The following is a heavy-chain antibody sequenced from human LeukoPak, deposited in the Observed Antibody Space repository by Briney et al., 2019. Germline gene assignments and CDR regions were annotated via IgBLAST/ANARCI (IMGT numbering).Heavy chain of an antibody. CDR2: ISTYNGNS. D-gene: IGHD1-14*01. Sequence: ASVNVSCKASGYNFSNYGISWVRQAPGQGLDWMGWISTYNGNSIYAQKFQGRVTMTTDTSTSTGYMDLRSLTSDDTAVYYCARVARTAVGIRYYFDEWGQGTLVSVSS. CDR3: ARVARTAVGIRYYFDE. CDR1: GYNFSNYG. V-gene: IGHV1-18*01. J-gene: IGHJ4*02.